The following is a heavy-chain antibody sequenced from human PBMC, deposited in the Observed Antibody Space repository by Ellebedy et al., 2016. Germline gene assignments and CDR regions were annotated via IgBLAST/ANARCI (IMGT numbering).Heavy chain of an antibody. CDR3: ASLVRGVKGYYYGMDV. D-gene: IGHD3-10*01. CDR1: GYSFTSYW. Sequence: GESLKISXKGSGYSFTSYWIGWVRQMPGKGLEWMGIIYPGDSDTRYSPSFQGQVTISADKSISTAYLQWSSLKASDTAMYYCASLVRGVKGYYYGMDVWGQGTTVTVSS. CDR2: IYPGDSDT. V-gene: IGHV5-51*01. J-gene: IGHJ6*02.